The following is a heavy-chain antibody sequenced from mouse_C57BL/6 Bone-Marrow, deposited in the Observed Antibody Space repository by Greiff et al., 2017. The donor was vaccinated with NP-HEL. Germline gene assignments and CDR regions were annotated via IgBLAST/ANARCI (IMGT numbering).Heavy chain of an antibody. CDR1: GFTFSDFY. Sequence: EVKLVESGGGLVQSGRSLRLSCATSGFTFSDFYMEWVRQAPGKGLEWIAASRNKANDYTTEYSASVKGRFIVSRDTSQSILYLQMNALRAEDTAIYYCAGDARLLGFDYWGQGTTLTVSS. J-gene: IGHJ2*01. CDR3: AGDARLLGFDY. V-gene: IGHV7-1*01. CDR2: SRNKANDYTT. D-gene: IGHD1-1*01.